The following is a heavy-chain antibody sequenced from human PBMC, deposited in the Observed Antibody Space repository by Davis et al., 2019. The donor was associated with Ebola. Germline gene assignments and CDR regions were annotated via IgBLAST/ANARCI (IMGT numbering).Heavy chain of an antibody. J-gene: IGHJ6*02. CDR1: GFTFSSYW. CDR3: VRVPPDFQNEIFYYYGMDV. Sequence: GESLKISCAASGFTFSSYWMHWVRQAPGKGLEWVSRINPDGTSMTYADSVKGRITISRDNAKSTLYLQMHSLRDEDRAVYYCVRVPPDFQNEIFYYYGMDVWGQGTTVTVSS. CDR2: INPDGTSM. D-gene: IGHD3-3*01. V-gene: IGHV3-74*01.